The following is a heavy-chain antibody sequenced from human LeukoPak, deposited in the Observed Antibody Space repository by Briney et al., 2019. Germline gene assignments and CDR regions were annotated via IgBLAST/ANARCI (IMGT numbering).Heavy chain of an antibody. CDR1: GYTFTSYA. CDR3: ARALGSVVVMGMDAFDI. Sequence: ASVKVSCKASGYTFTSYAMHWVRQAPGQRLEWMGWINAGNGNTKYSQEFQGRVTITRDTSASAVYMELSSLRSDDMAVYYCARALGSVVVMGMDAFDIWGQGTMVTVSS. V-gene: IGHV1-3*03. CDR2: INAGNGNT. J-gene: IGHJ3*02. D-gene: IGHD3-22*01.